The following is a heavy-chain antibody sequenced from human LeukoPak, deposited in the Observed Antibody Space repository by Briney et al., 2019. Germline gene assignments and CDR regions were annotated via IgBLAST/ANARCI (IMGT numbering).Heavy chain of an antibody. D-gene: IGHD3-22*01. J-gene: IGHJ3*02. CDR1: GGSISSSSYY. CDR2: IYYSGST. V-gene: IGHV4-39*07. CDR3: ARDYYDSSGYWRYDAFDI. Sequence: SETLSLTCTVSGGSISSSSYYWGWIRQPPGKGLEWIGSIYYSGSTYYNPPLKSRVTISVDTSKNQFSLKLSSVTAADTAVYYCARDYYDSSGYWRYDAFDIWGQGTMVTVSS.